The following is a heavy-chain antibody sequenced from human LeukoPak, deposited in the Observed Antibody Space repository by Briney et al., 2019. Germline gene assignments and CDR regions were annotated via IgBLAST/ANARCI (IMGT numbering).Heavy chain of an antibody. CDR1: GYSFTRYW. Sequence: GESLKISCKGSGYSFTRYWIAWVRQMPGKGLEWMGIIYPGDSDTKYSPSFQGHVIFSADKSISTAYLEGSSLKASDTAMYYCASQGASGPLDYWGQGTVVTVSS. D-gene: IGHD3-10*01. J-gene: IGHJ4*02. CDR2: IYPGDSDT. V-gene: IGHV5-51*01. CDR3: ASQGASGPLDY.